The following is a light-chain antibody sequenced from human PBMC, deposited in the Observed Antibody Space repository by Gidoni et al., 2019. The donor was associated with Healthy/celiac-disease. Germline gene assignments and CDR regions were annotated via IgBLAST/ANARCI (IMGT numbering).Light chain of an antibody. CDR1: QDSSNY. CDR2: DAS. V-gene: IGKV1-33*01. J-gene: IGKJ3*01. Sequence: DIQITLSPSSLSASVGDRVTITIQSSQDSSNYLNWHQQKPGKAPKLMIYDASNLETGVPLRFSGSASGTDFTFTISSLHPEVIATYYCQQYDNLPLYTFGPGTKVDIK. CDR3: QQYDNLPLYT.